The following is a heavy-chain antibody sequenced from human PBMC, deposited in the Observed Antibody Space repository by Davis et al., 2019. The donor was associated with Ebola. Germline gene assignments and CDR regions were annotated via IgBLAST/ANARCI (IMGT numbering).Heavy chain of an antibody. J-gene: IGHJ6*02. D-gene: IGHD3-22*01. CDR2: IYRDGST. CDR1: GFTVSTNY. Sequence: PGGSLRLSCAASGFTVSTNYMSWVRQAPGKGLEWVSVIYRDGSTYYADSVKGRFTISRDNSKNTLYLQMNSLRAEDTAVYYCAREGYYERYAMDVWGQGTTVTVSS. CDR3: AREGYYERYAMDV. V-gene: IGHV3-53*01.